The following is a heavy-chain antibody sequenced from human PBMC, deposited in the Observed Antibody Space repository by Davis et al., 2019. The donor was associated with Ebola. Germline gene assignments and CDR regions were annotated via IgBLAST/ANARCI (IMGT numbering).Heavy chain of an antibody. CDR3: ARQLRLGELSLYEV. D-gene: IGHD3-16*02. V-gene: IGHV4-34*01. J-gene: IGHJ4*02. CDR1: GFTFSSYS. CDR2: INHSGST. Sequence: GSLRLSCAASGFTFSSYSMNWVRQAPGKGLEWIGEINHSGSTNYNPSLKSRVTISVDTSKNQFSLKLSSVTAADTAVYYCARQLRLGELSLYEVWGQGTLVTVSS.